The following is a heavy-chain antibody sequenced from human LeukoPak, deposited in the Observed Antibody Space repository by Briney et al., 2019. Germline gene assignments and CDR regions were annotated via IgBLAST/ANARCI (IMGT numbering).Heavy chain of an antibody. D-gene: IGHD3-9*01. CDR2: IKQDGSVK. Sequence: GGSLRLSCAASGFIFSGYWMSWVRQTPGKGLEWVANIKQDGSVKNSVDSMKGRFTISRDNTKNSLYLEMNSLKAEDTAVYYCARVGYDILTPMDVWGQGTTVTVSS. J-gene: IGHJ6*02. CDR3: ARVGYDILTPMDV. CDR1: GFIFSGYW. V-gene: IGHV3-7*03.